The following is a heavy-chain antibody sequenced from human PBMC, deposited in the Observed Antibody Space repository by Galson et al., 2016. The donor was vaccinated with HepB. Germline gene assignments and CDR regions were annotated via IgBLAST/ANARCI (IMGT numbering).Heavy chain of an antibody. CDR1: GFTFSRST. CDR2: ISCDGSKK. D-gene: IGHD3-10*01. V-gene: IGHV3-30*04. J-gene: IGHJ4*02. CDR3: ARVDRGAFAS. Sequence: SLRLSCAASGFTFSRSTMHWVRQAPGKGLEWVPVISCDGSKKYYTDSVKGRFTISRDNSTNTLYLQMNSLRPEDTAVYYCARVDRGAFASWGQGTLVIVSS.